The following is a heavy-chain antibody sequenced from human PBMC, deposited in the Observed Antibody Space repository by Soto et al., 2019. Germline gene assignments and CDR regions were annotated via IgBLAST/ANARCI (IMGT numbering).Heavy chain of an antibody. CDR2: IYYSGST. D-gene: IGHD3-3*01. CDR3: SRGVNNLKKYYDFWSGFNWFGP. Sequence: PSETLSLTCTVSGGSISSGGYYWSWIRQHPGKGLEWIGYIYYSGSTYYNPSLKSRVTISVDTSKNQFSLKLSSVTAADTAVYYCSRGVNNLKKYYDFWSGFNWFGPWGQGTLVTGPS. CDR1: GGSISSGGYY. J-gene: IGHJ5*02. V-gene: IGHV4-31*03.